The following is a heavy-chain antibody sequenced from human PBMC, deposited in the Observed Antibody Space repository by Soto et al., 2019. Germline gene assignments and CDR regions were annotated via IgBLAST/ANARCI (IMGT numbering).Heavy chain of an antibody. CDR3: ARGPGYYFDY. CDR1: GCTFSSYA. V-gene: IGHV3-64*01. Sequence: GGSLRLSCAASGCTFSSYAMHWVRQAPGKGLEYVSAISSNGGSTYYANSVKGRFTISRDNSKNTLYLQMGSLRAEDMAVYYCARGPGYYFDYWGQGTLVTVSS. CDR2: ISSNGGST. J-gene: IGHJ4*02.